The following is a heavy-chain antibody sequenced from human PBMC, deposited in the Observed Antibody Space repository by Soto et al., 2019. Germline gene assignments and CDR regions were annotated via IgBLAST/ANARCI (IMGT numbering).Heavy chain of an antibody. CDR3: ATQTWADYYDSSGYYVY. V-gene: IGHV1-18*01. Sequence: ASVKVSGKASGYTFTSYGISWVRQAPGQGLEWMGWISAYNGNTNYAQKLQGRVTMTTDTSTSTAYMELRSLRSDDTAVYYCATQTWADYYDSSGYYVYWGQGTLVTVSS. CDR2: ISAYNGNT. D-gene: IGHD3-22*01. CDR1: GYTFTSYG. J-gene: IGHJ4*02.